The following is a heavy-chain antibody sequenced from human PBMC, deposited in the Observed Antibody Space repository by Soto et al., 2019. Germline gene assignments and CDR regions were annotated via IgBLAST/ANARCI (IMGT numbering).Heavy chain of an antibody. V-gene: IGHV1-46*03. Sequence: GASVKVSCKASGYTFTSYYMHWVRQAPGQGLEWMGIINPSGGSTSYAQKFQGRVTMTRDTSTSTVYMELSSLRSEDTAVYYCARDHYDFWSGYSVYYYYYMDVWGQGTTITVSS. D-gene: IGHD3-3*01. CDR1: GYTFTSYY. CDR3: ARDHYDFWSGYSVYYYYYMDV. J-gene: IGHJ6*03. CDR2: INPSGGST.